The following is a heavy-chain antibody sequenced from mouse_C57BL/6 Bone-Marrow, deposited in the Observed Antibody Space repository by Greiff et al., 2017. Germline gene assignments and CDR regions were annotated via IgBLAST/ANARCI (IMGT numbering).Heavy chain of an antibody. Sequence: VQLKQSGAELVRPGASVKLSCTASGFNIKDDYIHWVKQRPEQGLEWIGWIDPEIGDTEYASKFQGKATITSDTSSNTAYLQLSSLTSEDTAVYCCSSFDDGCFAYWGQGTPLTVAS. J-gene: IGHJ2*01. D-gene: IGHD2-3*01. CDR1: GFNIKDDY. CDR3: SSFDDGCFAY. V-gene: IGHV14-4*01. CDR2: IDPEIGDT.